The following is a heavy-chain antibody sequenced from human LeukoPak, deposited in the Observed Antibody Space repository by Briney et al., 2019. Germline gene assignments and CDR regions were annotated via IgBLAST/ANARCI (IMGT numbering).Heavy chain of an antibody. CDR2: ISGSGGST. V-gene: IGHV3-23*01. J-gene: IGHJ4*02. Sequence: PGGSLRLSCAASGFTFSSYAMSWVRQAPGKGLEWVSAISGSGGSTYYADSVKGRFTISRDNSKNTLYLQMNSLRAEDTAVYYCARNLPSVVVTAIPFDYWGQGTLVTVSS. CDR3: ARNLPSVVVTAIPFDY. D-gene: IGHD2-21*02. CDR1: GFTFSSYA.